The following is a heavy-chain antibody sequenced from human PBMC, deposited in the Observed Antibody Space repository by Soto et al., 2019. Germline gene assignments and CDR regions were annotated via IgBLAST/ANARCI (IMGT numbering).Heavy chain of an antibody. CDR1: GFTFSSYT. CDR3: ARDWGHTLDY. Sequence: EVQLVESGGGLVKPGGSLRLSCAASGFTFSSYTMKWVRQAPGKGLEWVSSISSTSSYIYYADSVKGRFTISRDNAKNSLYLQMNSLRAEETTVYYCARDWGHTLDYWGQGTLVIVSS. D-gene: IGHD3-16*01. J-gene: IGHJ4*02. CDR2: ISSTSSYI. V-gene: IGHV3-21*01.